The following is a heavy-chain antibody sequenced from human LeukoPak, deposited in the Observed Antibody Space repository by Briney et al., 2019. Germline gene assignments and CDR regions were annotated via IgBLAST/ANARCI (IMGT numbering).Heavy chain of an antibody. Sequence: SQTLSLTCTVSGGSISSGGYYWSWIRQPPGKGLEWIGYIYHSGSTYYNPSLKSRVTISVDRSKNQFSLKLSSVTAADTAVYYCARDNIVGATDYWGQGTLVTVSS. V-gene: IGHV4-30-2*01. CDR1: GGSISSGGYY. D-gene: IGHD1-26*01. CDR2: IYHSGST. J-gene: IGHJ4*02. CDR3: ARDNIVGATDY.